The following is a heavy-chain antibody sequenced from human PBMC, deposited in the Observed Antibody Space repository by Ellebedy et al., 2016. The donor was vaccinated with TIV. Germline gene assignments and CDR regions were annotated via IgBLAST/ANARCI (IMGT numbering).Heavy chain of an antibody. V-gene: IGHV4-4*02. J-gene: IGHJ5*02. D-gene: IGHD3-10*01. CDR3: ARAGVARGVIIGNWFDP. Sequence: SETLSLXXAVSGGSISSSNWWSWVRQPPGKGLEWFGEIYHSGSTNYNPSLKSRVTISVDKSKNQFSLKLSSVTAADTAVYYCARAGVARGVIIGNWFDPWGQGTLVTVSS. CDR2: IYHSGST. CDR1: GGSISSSNW.